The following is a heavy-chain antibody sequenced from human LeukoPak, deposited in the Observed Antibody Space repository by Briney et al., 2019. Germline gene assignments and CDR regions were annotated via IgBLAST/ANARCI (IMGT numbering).Heavy chain of an antibody. CDR3: AKDKKWELLCGDY. Sequence: PGGSLRLSCAASGFTFSSYGMSWVRQAPGKGLEWVSAISGSGGSTYYADSVKGRFTISRDNSKNTLYLQMNSLRAEDTAVYYCAKDKKWELLCGDYWGQGTLVTVSS. CDR1: GFTFSSYG. CDR2: ISGSGGST. V-gene: IGHV3-23*01. J-gene: IGHJ4*02. D-gene: IGHD1-26*01.